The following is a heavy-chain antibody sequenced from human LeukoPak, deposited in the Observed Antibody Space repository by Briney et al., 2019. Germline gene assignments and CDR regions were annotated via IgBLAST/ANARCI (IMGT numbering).Heavy chain of an antibody. V-gene: IGHV4-59*08. D-gene: IGHD1-20*01. J-gene: IGHJ6*03. CDR3: ARVTGIGYYYYYMDV. CDR2: IYYSGST. CDR1: GGSISSYY. Sequence: PSETLSLTCTVSGGSISSYYWSWIRQPPEKGLEWIGYIYYSGSTNYSPSLKSRVTISVDTSKNQFSLKLSSVTAADTAVYYCARVTGIGYYYYYMDVWGKGTTVTVSS.